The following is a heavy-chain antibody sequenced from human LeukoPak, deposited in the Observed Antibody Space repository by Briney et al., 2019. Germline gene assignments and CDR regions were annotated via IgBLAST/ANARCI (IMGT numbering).Heavy chain of an antibody. J-gene: IGHJ4*02. D-gene: IGHD3-22*01. CDR3: ARAADSSGYFYYFDY. Sequence: SETLSLTCTVSGGSISSGSYYWSWLRQPAGTGLEWIGRIYTSGSTNYNPSLKSRVTISVDTSKNQFSLKLSSVTAADTAVYYCARAADSSGYFYYFDYWGQGTLVTVSS. V-gene: IGHV4-61*02. CDR2: IYTSGST. CDR1: GGSISSGSYY.